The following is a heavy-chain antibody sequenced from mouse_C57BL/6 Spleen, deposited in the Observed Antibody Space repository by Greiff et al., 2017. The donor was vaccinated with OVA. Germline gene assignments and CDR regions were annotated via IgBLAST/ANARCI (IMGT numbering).Heavy chain of an antibody. Sequence: VQLKQPGAELVRPGSSVKLSCKASGYTFTSYWMHWVKQRPIKGLEWIGNIDPSDSETHYNQKFKDKATLTVDKSSSTAYMQLSSLTSEDSAVYYCARRGDYDGAWFAYWGQGTLVTVSA. CDR2: IDPSDSET. J-gene: IGHJ3*01. CDR3: ARRGDYDGAWFAY. V-gene: IGHV1-52*01. D-gene: IGHD2-4*01. CDR1: GYTFTSYW.